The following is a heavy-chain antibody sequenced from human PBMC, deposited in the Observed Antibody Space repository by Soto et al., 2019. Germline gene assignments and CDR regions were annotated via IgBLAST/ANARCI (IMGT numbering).Heavy chain of an antibody. Sequence: PGGSLRLSCAASGFTFSSYAMSWVRQAPGKGLEWVSVTYSGGNTFYADSVRGRFTISRDSSKNTLYLQMNSLKDEDTAIYYCARAPMSPLWGQGTLVTVSS. J-gene: IGHJ4*02. CDR1: GFTFSSYA. CDR3: ARAPMSPL. D-gene: IGHD3-22*01. V-gene: IGHV3-23*03. CDR2: TYSGGNT.